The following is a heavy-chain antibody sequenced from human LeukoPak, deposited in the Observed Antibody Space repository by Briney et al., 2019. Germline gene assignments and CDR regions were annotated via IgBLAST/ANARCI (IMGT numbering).Heavy chain of an antibody. V-gene: IGHV4-59*01. Sequence: GSLRLSCAASGFTFSSYSMNWVRQPPGKGLEWIGYIYYSGSTNYNPSLKSRVTISVDTSKNQFSLKLSSVTAADTAVYYCARVNGYNLDYWGQGTLVTVSS. CDR3: ARVNGYNLDY. CDR1: GFTFSSYS. CDR2: IYYSGST. D-gene: IGHD5-24*01. J-gene: IGHJ4*02.